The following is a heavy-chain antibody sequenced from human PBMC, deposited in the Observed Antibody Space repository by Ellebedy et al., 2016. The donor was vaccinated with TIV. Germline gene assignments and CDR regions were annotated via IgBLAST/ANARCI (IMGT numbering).Heavy chain of an antibody. CDR3: ARVKWELPFDY. J-gene: IGHJ4*02. Sequence: AASVKVSCKASGGSFSSYSISWVRQAPGQGLEWMGRIIPILGIANYAQKFQGRVTITADKSTNTAYMELSSLRSEDTAVYYCARVKWELPFDYWGQGTLVTVSS. CDR1: GGSFSSYS. CDR2: IIPILGIA. V-gene: IGHV1-69*04. D-gene: IGHD1-26*01.